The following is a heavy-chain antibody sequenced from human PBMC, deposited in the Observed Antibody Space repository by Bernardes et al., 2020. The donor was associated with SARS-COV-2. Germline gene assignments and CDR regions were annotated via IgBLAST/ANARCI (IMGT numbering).Heavy chain of an antibody. Sequence: GGSLRLSRAASGFTFSRHGFHWVRQAPGRGLEWVAAISDTGINKFYGDFVKGRFTVSRDNSKLYLQMTSLRADDTAVYFCARWDGSGTKYLGYWGQGTLVTVSS. V-gene: IGHV3-33*01. CDR3: ARWDGSGTKYLGY. CDR1: GFTFSRHG. D-gene: IGHD3-10*01. CDR2: ISDTGINK. J-gene: IGHJ4*02.